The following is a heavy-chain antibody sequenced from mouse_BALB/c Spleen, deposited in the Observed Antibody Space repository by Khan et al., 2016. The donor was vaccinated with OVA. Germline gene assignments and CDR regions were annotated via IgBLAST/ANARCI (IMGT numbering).Heavy chain of an antibody. J-gene: IGHJ1*01. V-gene: IGHV3-5*02. CDR3: ARDYGSLDWYVDV. Sequence: EVELVESGPGLVKPSQTVSLTCTVTGISITSGNYRWSWIRQFPGNKLEWIGNIYYSGTVTYNPSLTSRTTITRDTSKNQFFLEMNSLTAEDTATYYCARDYGSLDWYVDVGGAGTTVTVSS. CDR1: GISITSGNYR. CDR2: IYYSGTV. D-gene: IGHD1-1*01.